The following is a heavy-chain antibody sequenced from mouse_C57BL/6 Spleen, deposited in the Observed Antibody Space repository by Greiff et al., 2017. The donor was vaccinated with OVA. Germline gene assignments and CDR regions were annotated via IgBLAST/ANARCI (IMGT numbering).Heavy chain of an antibody. CDR1: ISLSTSGMGL. CDR3: WRGEAYYDYDRGFYYAMDY. V-gene: IGHV8-2*01. D-gene: IGHD2-4*01. CDR2: WNNDNY. Sequence: QVTLKESGPGILQPSQTLSLACTFSGISLSTSGMGLSWLRKPSGKALEWLASIWNNDNYYNPSLKSRLTISKETSNYQVFLKLTSVDTADSATYYGAWRGEAYYDYDRGFYYAMDYWGQGTSVTVSS. J-gene: IGHJ4*01.